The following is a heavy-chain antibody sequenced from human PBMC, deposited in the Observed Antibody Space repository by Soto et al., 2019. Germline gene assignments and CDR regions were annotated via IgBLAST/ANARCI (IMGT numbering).Heavy chain of an antibody. V-gene: IGHV3-64*01. D-gene: IGHD2-21*02. J-gene: IGHJ4*02. CDR2: INRNGDST. CDR3: ARGGSDYYFDY. Sequence: VQLVESGGGLVQPGGSLRLSCAASGFTFSSYAMHWVRQAPGKGLEYVSTINRNGDSTYYANSVKGRFTISRDNSKNTLYLQMGSLRAEDMAVYYCARGGSDYYFDYWGQGTLVTVSS. CDR1: GFTFSSYA.